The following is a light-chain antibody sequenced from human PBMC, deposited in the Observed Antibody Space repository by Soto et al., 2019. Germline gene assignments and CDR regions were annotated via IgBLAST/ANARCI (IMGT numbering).Light chain of an antibody. J-gene: IGKJ4*01. CDR2: DAS. CDR3: QQYDNLPIT. Sequence: DIQMTQSPSSLSASVGDSVTITCQASQDISNYLNWYQQKPGKASKLLIYDASNLETGVPSRFSGRGSGTDFTCTISSLETEDIATYYCQQYDNLPITFGGGTKVQIK. CDR1: QDISNY. V-gene: IGKV1-33*01.